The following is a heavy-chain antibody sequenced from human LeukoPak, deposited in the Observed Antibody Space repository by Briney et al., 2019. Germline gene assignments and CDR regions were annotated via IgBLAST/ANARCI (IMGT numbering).Heavy chain of an antibody. V-gene: IGHV1-69*05. D-gene: IGHD3-3*01. CDR3: ARDLKRFPVSEWGYWFDP. CDR1: GGTFRSKA. CDR2: IIPIFDTS. J-gene: IGHJ5*02. Sequence: GSSVKVSCKASGGTFRSKAVTWVRQAPGQGLEWMGGIIPIFDTSKYAQKFQGRVTMTTDESTTTAYMELSSLRSEDTAVYYCARDLKRFPVSEWGYWFDPWGQGTLVTVSS.